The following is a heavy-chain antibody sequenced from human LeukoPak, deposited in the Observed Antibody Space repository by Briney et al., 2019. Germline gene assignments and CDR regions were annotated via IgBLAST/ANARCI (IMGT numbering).Heavy chain of an antibody. V-gene: IGHV3-74*01. CDR1: GFTFNSYW. CDR2: INSDGSST. Sequence: PGGSLRLSCAASGFTFNSYWMHWVRQAPGKGLVWVSRINSDGSSTTYADSVKGRFTISRDDSKNTLYLQMNSLKTEDTAVYYCTTDGVGIEGATFDYWGQGILVTVSS. D-gene: IGHD1-26*01. J-gene: IGHJ4*02. CDR3: TTDGVGIEGATFDY.